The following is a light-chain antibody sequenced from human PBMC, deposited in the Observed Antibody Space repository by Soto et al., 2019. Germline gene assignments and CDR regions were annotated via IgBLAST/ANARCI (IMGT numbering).Light chain of an antibody. V-gene: IGLV2-11*01. CDR3: CSYAGSYTLV. J-gene: IGLJ2*01. Sequence: QSALTQPPSVSGSPGQSVTMSCTGTRYDVGGYNYVSWYQHHPGKAPKIIIYDVNKRPSGVPDRFSGSKSGNTASLTISGLQTEDEADYYCCSYAGSYTLVFGGGTQLTVL. CDR1: RYDVGGYNY. CDR2: DVN.